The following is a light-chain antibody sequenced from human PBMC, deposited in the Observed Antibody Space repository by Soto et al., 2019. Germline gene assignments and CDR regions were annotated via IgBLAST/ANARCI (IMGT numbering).Light chain of an antibody. CDR1: VSDVGGYSY. V-gene: IGLV2-14*01. Sequence: SALPQPASVSGSPGQSITISFRPVSDVGGYSYVSWYQQHPGEAPKLLIYAATNRPSGVSYRFSGSKSGNTASLTISGLQAEDEADYYCSSYTVSNTYIFGPGTKVTVL. CDR3: SSYTVSNTYI. CDR2: AAT. J-gene: IGLJ1*01.